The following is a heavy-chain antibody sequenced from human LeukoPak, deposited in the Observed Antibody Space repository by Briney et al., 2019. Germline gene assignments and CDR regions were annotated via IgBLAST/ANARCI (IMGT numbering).Heavy chain of an antibody. Sequence: SETLSLTCAVSGYSISSGYYWGWIRQPPGKGLEWIGSIYHSGSTYYNPSLKSRVTISVDTSKNQFSLKLSSVTAADTAVYYCARPYYDFWSGYSTPYFDYWGRGTLVTVSS. V-gene: IGHV4-38-2*01. CDR3: ARPYYDFWSGYSTPYFDY. CDR1: GYSISSGYY. D-gene: IGHD3-3*01. J-gene: IGHJ4*02. CDR2: IYHSGST.